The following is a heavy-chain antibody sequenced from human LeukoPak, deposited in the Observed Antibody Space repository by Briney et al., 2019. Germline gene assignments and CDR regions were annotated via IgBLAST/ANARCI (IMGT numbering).Heavy chain of an antibody. CDR3: AREKGSLYYYYGMDV. CDR2: INPNSGGT. J-gene: IGHJ6*02. CDR1: GYTFTGYY. V-gene: IGHV1-2*04. D-gene: IGHD6-19*01. Sequence: ASVKVSCKASGYTFTGYYMHWVRQAPGQGLEWMGWINPNSGGTNYAQKFQGWVTMTTDTSTSTAYMELRSLRSDDTAVYYCAREKGSLYYYYGMDVWGQGTTVTVSS.